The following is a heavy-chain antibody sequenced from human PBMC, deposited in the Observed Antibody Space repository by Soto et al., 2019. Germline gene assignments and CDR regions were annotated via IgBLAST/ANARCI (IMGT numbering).Heavy chain of an antibody. V-gene: IGHV1-18*01. D-gene: IGHD3-3*01. Sequence: ASVKVSCKASGYTFRTYGISWVRQAPGQGLEWMGWISAYNGNTNYAQKFQGRVTMTTETSTSTAYMELRSLRPDDTAVYYCARERHVLRFLEWLFGYGMDVWGQGTTVTVSS. CDR2: ISAYNGNT. CDR3: ARERHVLRFLEWLFGYGMDV. J-gene: IGHJ6*02. CDR1: GYTFRTYG.